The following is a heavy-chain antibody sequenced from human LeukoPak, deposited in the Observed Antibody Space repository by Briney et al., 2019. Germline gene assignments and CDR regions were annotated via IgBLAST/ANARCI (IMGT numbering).Heavy chain of an antibody. CDR1: GYSFANYW. CDR2: IHPGNSDI. J-gene: IGHJ2*01. V-gene: IGHV5-51*01. CDR3: ARTPGSSDYRGYQYWYFDL. Sequence: GESLKISCKGFGYSFANYWVAWVRQMSGKGLEWMGIIHPGNSDIRYSPSFQGQVTISADKSITTAYLQWSSLKASDTAIYYCARTPGSSDYRGYQYWYFDLWGRGTLVTVSP. D-gene: IGHD5-12*01.